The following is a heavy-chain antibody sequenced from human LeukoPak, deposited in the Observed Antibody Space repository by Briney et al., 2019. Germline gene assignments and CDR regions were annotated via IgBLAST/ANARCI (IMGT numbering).Heavy chain of an antibody. CDR3: ARDPGNYWYFDL. J-gene: IGHJ2*01. Sequence: SETLSLTCTVSGGSVNNYYWSWIRQPAGKGLEWIGRIYSTGGTNYNPSLQSRVTVSVDTSKNQFSMMLSSVTAADTAVYYCARDPGNYWYFDLWGRGTLVTVSS. CDR2: IYSTGGT. CDR1: GGSVNNYY. V-gene: IGHV4-4*07.